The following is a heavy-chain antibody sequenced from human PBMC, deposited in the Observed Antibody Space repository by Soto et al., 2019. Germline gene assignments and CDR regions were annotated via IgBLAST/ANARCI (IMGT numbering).Heavy chain of an antibody. D-gene: IGHD5-12*01. V-gene: IGHV3-21*01. CDR3: ARTTASGYDLNWFDP. CDR1: GFTFSSYS. J-gene: IGHJ5*02. Sequence: PGGSLRLSCAASGFTFSSYSMNWVRQAPGKGLEWVSSISSSSSYIYYADSVKGRFTISRDNAKNSLYLQMNSLRAEDTAVYYCARTTASGYDLNWFDPWGQGTLVTVSS. CDR2: ISSSSSYI.